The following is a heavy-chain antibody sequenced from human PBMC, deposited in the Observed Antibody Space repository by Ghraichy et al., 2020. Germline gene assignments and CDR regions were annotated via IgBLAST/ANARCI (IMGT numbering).Heavy chain of an antibody. CDR3: ANLIVIAAAAPDY. CDR1: GFTFSSYG. J-gene: IGHJ4*02. V-gene: IGHV3-30*02. D-gene: IGHD6-13*01. Sequence: GGSLRLSCAASGFTFSSYGMHWVRQAPGKGLEWVAFIRYDGTNKYYADSVKGRFTISRDNSKNTLYLQMNSLRAEDTAVYYCANLIVIAAAAPDYWGQGTLVTVSS. CDR2: IRYDGTNK.